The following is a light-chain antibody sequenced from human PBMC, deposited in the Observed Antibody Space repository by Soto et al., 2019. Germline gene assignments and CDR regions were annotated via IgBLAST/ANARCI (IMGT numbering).Light chain of an antibody. CDR3: QHYNSSSEA. V-gene: IGKV1-5*03. CDR2: KAS. J-gene: IGKJ1*01. Sequence: DIQMTQSPSSLSASVEDRVIITCRESQSIRNHLNWYPQTPGKAPKLLIYKASTLKSGVPSRFSGSGSGTECTRTISSLQPDDFATYYCQHYNSSSEAFGQGTKVDIK. CDR1: QSIRNH.